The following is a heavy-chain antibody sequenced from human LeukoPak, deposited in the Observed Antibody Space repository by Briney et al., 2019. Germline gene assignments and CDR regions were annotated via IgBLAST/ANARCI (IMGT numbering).Heavy chain of an antibody. CDR1: GGSISSSSYY. D-gene: IGHD3-10*01. Sequence: ETLSLTCTVSGGSISSSSYYWGWIRQPPGKGLEWVSAISGSGGSTYHADSVKGRFTISRDNSKNTLYLQMNSLRAEDTAVYYCAKGQSITMVREPFDYWGQGTLVTVSS. V-gene: IGHV3-23*01. J-gene: IGHJ4*02. CDR2: ISGSGGST. CDR3: AKGQSITMVREPFDY.